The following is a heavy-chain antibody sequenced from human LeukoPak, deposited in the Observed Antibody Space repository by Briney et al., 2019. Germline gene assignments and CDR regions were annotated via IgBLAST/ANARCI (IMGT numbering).Heavy chain of an antibody. CDR2: ISDYNGNT. D-gene: IGHD3-22*01. CDR3: ARDGPDRAAWFDP. CDR1: GYTFSSYG. V-gene: IGHV1-18*01. J-gene: IGHJ5*02. Sequence: VASVKASCKASGYTFSSYGISWVRQAPGQGLEWMGWISDYNGNTNYAQKVQGRVTMTTDPFTGTAYMELRSLRSDDTAVYYCARDGPDRAAWFDPWGQGTLVTVSS.